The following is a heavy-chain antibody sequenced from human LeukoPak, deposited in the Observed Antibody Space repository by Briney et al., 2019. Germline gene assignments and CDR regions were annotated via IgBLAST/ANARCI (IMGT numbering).Heavy chain of an antibody. CDR1: GDSVSSNSAT. D-gene: IGHD4-23*01. CDR3: SRVQTQSGWFDP. CDR2: TYYRSKWHN. V-gene: IGHV6-1*01. Sequence: SQTLSLTCAISGDSVSSNSATWNWIRQSPSRGLEWLGRTYYRSKWHNDYAASVKGRITTNSDTSKNQFSLEVNSVTPEDTAVYYCSRVQTQSGWFDPWGQGTLVTVSS. J-gene: IGHJ5*02.